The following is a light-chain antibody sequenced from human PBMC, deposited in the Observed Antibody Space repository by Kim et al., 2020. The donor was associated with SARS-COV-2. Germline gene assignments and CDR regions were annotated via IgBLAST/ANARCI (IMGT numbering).Light chain of an antibody. Sequence: EIVMTQSPATLSVSPGERATLSCRASQSVTSNLAWYQQRPGQAPRLLIYGASIRATGIPDRFSGSGSGTEFTLTISSLQPEDFALYYWQQYNRWPPYIFGQGTKLEI. J-gene: IGKJ2*01. CDR3: QQYNRWPPYI. CDR1: QSVTSN. V-gene: IGKV3-15*01. CDR2: GAS.